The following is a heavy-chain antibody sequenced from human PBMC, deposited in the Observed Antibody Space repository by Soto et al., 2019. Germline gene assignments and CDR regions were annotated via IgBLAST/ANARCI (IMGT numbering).Heavy chain of an antibody. CDR2: LSYTGST. D-gene: IGHD2-8*02. Sequence: PSETLSLTCTVSGGPVRDSYSYWTWIRQPPGKGLEWMGYLSYTGSTYYNPSLRNRATSAEDESSIHLYLRLSSVNAADTAVYSCARELDGGVFDIWGLGTLVTVSS. CDR1: GGPVRDSYSY. J-gene: IGHJ3*02. CDR3: ARELDGGVFDI. V-gene: IGHV4-30-4*01.